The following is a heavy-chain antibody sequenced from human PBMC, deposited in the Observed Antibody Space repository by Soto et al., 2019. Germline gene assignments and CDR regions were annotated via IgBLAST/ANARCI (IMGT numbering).Heavy chain of an antibody. D-gene: IGHD3-3*01. CDR3: VKRTLYYDFWSGPRDAFDI. CDR1: GFTFSSYA. Sequence: GGSLRLSCSASGFTFSSYAMHWVRQAPGKGLEYVSAISSNGGSTYYADSVKGRFTISRDNSKNTLYLQMSSLRAEDTAVYYCVKRTLYYDFWSGPRDAFDIWGQGTMVTVSS. CDR2: ISSNGGST. J-gene: IGHJ3*02. V-gene: IGHV3-64D*08.